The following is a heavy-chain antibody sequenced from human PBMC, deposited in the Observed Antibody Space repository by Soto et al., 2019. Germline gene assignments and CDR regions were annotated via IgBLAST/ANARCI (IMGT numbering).Heavy chain of an antibody. V-gene: IGHV2-5*02. CDR1: GFSLSSTRVA. Sequence: QITLKESGPTLVKPTQTLTLTCTFSGFSLSSTRVAVGWIRQPPGKALEWLALIYWDDDKRYSPFLKSRLTITKDTSKNQVVLTMTNMDPVDTATYYCANGVVAGLGYYFDYWGQGTLVTVSS. CDR2: IYWDDDK. D-gene: IGHD6-19*01. J-gene: IGHJ4*02. CDR3: ANGVVAGLGYYFDY.